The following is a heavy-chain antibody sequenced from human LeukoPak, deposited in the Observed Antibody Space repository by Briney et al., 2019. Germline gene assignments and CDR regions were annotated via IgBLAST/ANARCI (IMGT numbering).Heavy chain of an antibody. CDR1: GFTFSSYG. CDR2: IRYDGSNK. V-gene: IGHV3-30*02. CDR3: AKGQDVVVPAAIFG. J-gene: IGHJ4*02. Sequence: GGSLRLSCAASGFTFSSYGMHWVRQAPGKGLEWVAFIRYDGSNKYYADSVKGRFTISRDNSKNTLYLQMNSLRAEDTAVYYCAKGQDVVVPAAIFGWGQGTLVTVSS. D-gene: IGHD2-2*02.